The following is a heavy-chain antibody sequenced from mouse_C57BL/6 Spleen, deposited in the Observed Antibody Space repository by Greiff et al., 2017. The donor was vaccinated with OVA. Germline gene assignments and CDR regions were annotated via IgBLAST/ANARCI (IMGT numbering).Heavy chain of an antibody. Sequence: QVQLQQPGAELVKPGASVKLSCKASGYTFTSYWMHWVKQRPGQGIEWIGMIHPNSGSTNYNEKFKSKATLTVDKSSSTAYMQLSSLTSEDSAVYYCARRYDYGRGWYFDVWGTGTTVTVSS. V-gene: IGHV1-64*01. CDR3: ARRYDYGRGWYFDV. CDR2: IHPNSGST. CDR1: GYTFTSYW. D-gene: IGHD2-4*01. J-gene: IGHJ1*03.